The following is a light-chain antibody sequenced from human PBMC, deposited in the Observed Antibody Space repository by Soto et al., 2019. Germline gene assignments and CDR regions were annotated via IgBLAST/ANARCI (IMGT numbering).Light chain of an antibody. Sequence: QSALTQPPSASGSPGQSVTISCTGTSSDVGGYNYVSWYQQHPGKAPKLIISEVTTRPSGVPDRFAGSKSGNTASLTVSGLQAEDEADYFCSSYAGRFVVFGGGTKLTVL. CDR2: EVT. J-gene: IGLJ2*01. V-gene: IGLV2-8*01. CDR3: SSYAGRFVV. CDR1: SSDVGGYNY.